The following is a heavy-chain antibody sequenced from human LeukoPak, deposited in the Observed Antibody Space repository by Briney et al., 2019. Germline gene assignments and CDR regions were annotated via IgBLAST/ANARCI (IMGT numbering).Heavy chain of an antibody. D-gene: IGHD3-3*01. J-gene: IGHJ4*02. CDR3: ARGLGLRFLEWYPDY. CDR2: IYHSGST. CDR1: GYSISSGYY. V-gene: IGHV4-38-2*02. Sequence: PSETLSLTCTVSGYSISSGYYWGWIRQPPGKGLEWIGSIYHSGSTYYNPSLKSRVTISVDTSKNQFSLKLSSVTAADTAVYYCARGLGLRFLEWYPDYWGQGTLVTVSS.